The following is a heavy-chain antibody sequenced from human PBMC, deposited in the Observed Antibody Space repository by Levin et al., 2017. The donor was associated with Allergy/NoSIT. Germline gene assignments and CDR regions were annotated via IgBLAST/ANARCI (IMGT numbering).Heavy chain of an antibody. D-gene: IGHD6-19*01. Sequence: GGSLRLSCAASGFTLTNYKMNWVRQAPGKGLEWVSYISDTGNIIYYGDSVKGRFTISRDTAKNSLYLQMNSLTAEDTAVYYCARATLQWPWDYWGQGTLVTVSS. CDR2: ISDTGNII. V-gene: IGHV3-48*01. CDR1: GFTLTNYK. CDR3: ARATLQWPWDY. J-gene: IGHJ4*02.